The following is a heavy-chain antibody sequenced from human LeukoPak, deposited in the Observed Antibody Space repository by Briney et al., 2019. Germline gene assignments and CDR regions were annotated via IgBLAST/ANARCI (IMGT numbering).Heavy chain of an antibody. CDR1: GGSISSSNW. CDR3: ASSPPISYYYYGMDV. D-gene: IGHD3-3*01. Sequence: SGTLSLTCAVSGGSISSSNWWSRVRQPPGKGLEWIGEIYHSGSTNYNPSLKSRVTISVDKSKNQFSLKLSSVTAADTAVYYCASSPPISYYYYGMDVWGQGTTVTVSS. J-gene: IGHJ6*02. CDR2: IYHSGST. V-gene: IGHV4-4*02.